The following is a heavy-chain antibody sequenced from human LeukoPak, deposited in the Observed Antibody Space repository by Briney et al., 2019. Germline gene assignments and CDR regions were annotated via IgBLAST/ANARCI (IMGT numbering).Heavy chain of an antibody. Sequence: GASVKVSCKASGYIFTAYYIHWVRQAPGQGLEWVGRIHPSSGGTEYAQNFQGRVTVTRDTSITTAYMELNRLTSDDTAVYYCARAGLRGDWDYYYYGMDVWGQGTTVTVSS. D-gene: IGHD2-21*02. CDR3: ARAGLRGDWDYYYYGMDV. J-gene: IGHJ6*02. CDR2: IHPSSGGT. V-gene: IGHV1-2*06. CDR1: GYIFTAYY.